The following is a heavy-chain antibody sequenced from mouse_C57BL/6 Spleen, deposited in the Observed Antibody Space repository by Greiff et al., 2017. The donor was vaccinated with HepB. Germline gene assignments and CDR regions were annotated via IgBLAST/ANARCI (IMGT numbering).Heavy chain of an antibody. J-gene: IGHJ1*03. CDR3: ARSGGGSTYWYFDV. Sequence: VQLQQPGAELVKPGASVKLSCKASGYTFTSYWMQWVKQRPGQGLEWIGEIDPSDSYTNYNQKFKGKATLTVDTSSSTAYMQLSSLTSEDSAVYYCARSGGGSTYWYFDVWGTGTTVTVSS. CDR1: GYTFTSYW. CDR2: IDPSDSYT. V-gene: IGHV1-50*01. D-gene: IGHD5-1*01.